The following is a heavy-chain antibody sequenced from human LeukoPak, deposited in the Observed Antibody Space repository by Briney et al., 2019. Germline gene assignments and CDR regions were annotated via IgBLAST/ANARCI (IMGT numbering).Heavy chain of an antibody. Sequence: GGSLRLSCAASGITVSSNYMSWVRQPPGKGLEWVSIIYSGGTTYYADSVQGRFTISRDNSKNTVYLQMNSLRVEDTAVYYCARDPRATGKSNYGMDVWGQGTTVTVSS. CDR3: ARDPRATGKSNYGMDV. CDR2: IYSGGTT. J-gene: IGHJ6*02. V-gene: IGHV3-53*01. CDR1: GITVSSNY. D-gene: IGHD5-12*01.